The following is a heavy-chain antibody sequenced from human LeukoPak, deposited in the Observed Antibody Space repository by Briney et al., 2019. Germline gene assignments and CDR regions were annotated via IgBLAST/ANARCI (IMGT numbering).Heavy chain of an antibody. D-gene: IGHD2-15*01. CDR2: IYYSGST. CDR3: ASTGGIFNPFDI. CDR1: GGSISSDGYY. J-gene: IGHJ3*02. Sequence: SETLSLTCTVSGGSISSDGYYWSWIRQPPGKGLEWIGYIYYSGSTNYNPSLKSRVTISVDTSKYQFSLKLSSVTAADTALYYCASTGGIFNPFDIWGQGTMVTVSS. V-gene: IGHV4-61*08.